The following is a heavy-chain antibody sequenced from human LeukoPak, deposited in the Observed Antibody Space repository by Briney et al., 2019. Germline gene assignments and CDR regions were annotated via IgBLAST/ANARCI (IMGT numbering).Heavy chain of an antibody. Sequence: ASVKVSCKASGYTFTSYDINWVRQAAGQGLEWMGWMNPNSGNTVYAQKFQGRVTITRNTSISTAYMELSSLRSEDTAVYYCARGQGDDQGIYMDVWGKGTTVTVSS. CDR1: GYTFTSYD. V-gene: IGHV1-8*03. CDR2: MNPNSGNT. J-gene: IGHJ6*03. CDR3: ARGQGDDQGIYMDV. D-gene: IGHD3-16*01.